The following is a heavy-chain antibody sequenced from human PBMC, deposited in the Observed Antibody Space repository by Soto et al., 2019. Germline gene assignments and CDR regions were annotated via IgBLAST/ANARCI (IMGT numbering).Heavy chain of an antibody. D-gene: IGHD1-20*01. CDR3: ARARGPGALTGTDLIIFDY. J-gene: IGHJ4*02. CDR2: ISYDGTNK. Sequence: PGGSLRLSCAASGFTFSSYAMHWVRQAPGKGLEWVAVISYDGTNKYYADSVKGRFTISRDNSKNTLYLQMNSLRAEDTAVYYCARARGPGALTGTDLIIFDYWGQGTLVTVS. CDR1: GFTFSSYA. V-gene: IGHV3-30-3*01.